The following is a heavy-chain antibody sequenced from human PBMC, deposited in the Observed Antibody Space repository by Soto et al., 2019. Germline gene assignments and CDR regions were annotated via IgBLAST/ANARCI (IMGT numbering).Heavy chain of an antibody. CDR3: ARDPYYDYVWGSYRPYYYYGMDV. CDR1: GGSFSGYY. D-gene: IGHD3-16*02. J-gene: IGHJ6*02. CDR2: INHSGST. V-gene: IGHV4-34*01. Sequence: SETLSLTCAVYGGSFSGYYWSWIRQPPGKGLEWIGEINHSGSTNYNPSLKSQVTISVDTSKNQFSLKLSSVTAADTAVYYCARDPYYDYVWGSYRPYYYYGMDVWGQGTTVTVSS.